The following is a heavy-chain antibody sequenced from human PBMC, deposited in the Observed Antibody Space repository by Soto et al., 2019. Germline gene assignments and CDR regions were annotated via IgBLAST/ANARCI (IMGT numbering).Heavy chain of an antibody. CDR2: ISAYNGNT. J-gene: IGHJ4*02. CDR1: GYTFTSYG. Sequence: QVQLVQSGAEVKKPGASVKVSCKASGYTFTSYGIXWVRQAPGQGLEWMGWISAYNGNTNYAQKLQGRVTMXXXXXXXXXXXXXXXXXXXXXXXXXXAGGXFGEXVYYFDYWGQGTLVTVSS. D-gene: IGHD3-10*01. V-gene: IGHV1-18*01. CDR3: AGGXFGEXVYYFDY.